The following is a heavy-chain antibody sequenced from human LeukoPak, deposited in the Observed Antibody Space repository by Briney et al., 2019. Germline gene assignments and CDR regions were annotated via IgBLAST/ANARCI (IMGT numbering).Heavy chain of an antibody. CDR1: GFTFSSYW. V-gene: IGHV3-74*01. CDR3: ARGTYYDFWSGPWPFDP. CDR2: INSDGSST. Sequence: GGSLRLSCAASGFTFSSYWMHWVRQAPGKGLVWVSRINSDGSSTSYADSVKGRFTISRDNAKNTLYLQMNSLRAEGTAVYYCARGTYYDFWSGPWPFDPWGQGTLVTVSS. J-gene: IGHJ5*02. D-gene: IGHD3-3*01.